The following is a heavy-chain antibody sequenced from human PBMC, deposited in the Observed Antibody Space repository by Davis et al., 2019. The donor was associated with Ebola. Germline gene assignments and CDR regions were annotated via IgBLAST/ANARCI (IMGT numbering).Heavy chain of an antibody. D-gene: IGHD1-14*01. CDR2: ISYDGSYK. J-gene: IGHJ6*02. Sequence: GGSLRPSCPASGFTFSRYGAHWVRQAPGKGLEWVAVISYDGSYKYYADSVKGRFTIPRGTSNLYLQMDSLRADDTAVCFCAKAKYTSEPTNIRYYTLDVWGQGTTVTVSS. CDR1: GFTFSRYG. V-gene: IGHV3-30*18. CDR3: AKAKYTSEPTNIRYYTLDV.